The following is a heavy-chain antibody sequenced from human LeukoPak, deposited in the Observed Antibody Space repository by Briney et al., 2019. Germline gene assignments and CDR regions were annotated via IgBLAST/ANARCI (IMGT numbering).Heavy chain of an antibody. J-gene: IGHJ4*02. CDR1: GYTFTGYY. D-gene: IGHD3-10*01. V-gene: IGHV1-2*02. Sequence: GASVKVSCKASGYTFTGYYMHWVRQAPGQGLGSVGGINPNSGGTNYAQKFQGRVTMTRDTSISTAYMELSRLRSDDTAVYYCAVYGSGSYYKGYYFDYWGQGTLVTVSS. CDR2: INPNSGGT. CDR3: AVYGSGSYYKGYYFDY.